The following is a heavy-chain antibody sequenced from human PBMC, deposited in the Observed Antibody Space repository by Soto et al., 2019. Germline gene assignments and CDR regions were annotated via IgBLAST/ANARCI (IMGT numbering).Heavy chain of an antibody. Sequence: GGSLRLSCAASGFTFSSYGMHWVRQAPGKGLEWVALIWYDGSSKFYPDSVKGRFTISRDDSKSTVYLQMNSLTADDTAVYFCARPFTAYYYYAMDVWGQGTTVTVSS. J-gene: IGHJ6*02. CDR2: IWYDGSSK. CDR3: ARPFTAYYYYAMDV. D-gene: IGHD3-3*02. CDR1: GFTFSSYG. V-gene: IGHV3-33*01.